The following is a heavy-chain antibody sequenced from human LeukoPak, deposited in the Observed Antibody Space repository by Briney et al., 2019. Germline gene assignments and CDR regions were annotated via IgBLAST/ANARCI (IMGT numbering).Heavy chain of an antibody. Sequence: GGSLRLSCAASGFTFSSYAMSWVRQAPGKGLEWVSAISGSGGSTYYADSVKGRFTISRDNSKNTLYLQMNSLRAEDTAVYYCAKALKQQLVHFGYYYYGMDVWGQGTTVTVSS. D-gene: IGHD6-13*01. V-gene: IGHV3-23*01. CDR1: GFTFSSYA. CDR2: ISGSGGST. CDR3: AKALKQQLVHFGYYYYGMDV. J-gene: IGHJ6*02.